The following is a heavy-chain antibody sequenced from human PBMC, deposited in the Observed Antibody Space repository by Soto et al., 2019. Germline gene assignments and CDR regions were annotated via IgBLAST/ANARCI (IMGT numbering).Heavy chain of an antibody. Sequence: ASVKVSCKASGYTFTSYAMHWVRQAPGQRLEWMGWINAGNGNTKYSQKFQGRFTISRDNAKNSLFLQMNSLRAEDTALYYCARADGYTAYDSLDYWGQGALVTVSS. J-gene: IGHJ4*02. V-gene: IGHV1-3*01. CDR3: ARADGYTAYDSLDY. CDR1: GYTFTSYA. CDR2: INAGNGNT. D-gene: IGHD5-12*01.